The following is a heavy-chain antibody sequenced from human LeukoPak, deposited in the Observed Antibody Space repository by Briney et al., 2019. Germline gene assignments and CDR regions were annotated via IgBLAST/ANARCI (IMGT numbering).Heavy chain of an antibody. J-gene: IGHJ4*02. V-gene: IGHV3-30*04. CDR1: GFTFSSYA. CDR3: AKSGDSSGWYYPLDY. Sequence: GGSLRLSCAASGFTFSSYAMHWVRQAPGKGLEWVAVISYDGSNKYYADSVKGRFTISRDNSKNTLYLQMNSLRAEDTAVYYCAKSGDSSGWYYPLDYWGQGALVTVSS. D-gene: IGHD6-19*01. CDR2: ISYDGSNK.